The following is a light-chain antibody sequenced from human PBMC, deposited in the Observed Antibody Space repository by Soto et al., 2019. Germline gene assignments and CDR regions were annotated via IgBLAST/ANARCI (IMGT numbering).Light chain of an antibody. Sequence: QSVLTQPASVSGSPGQLITISCTGTNNDVGAFNLVSWYQQHPVKAPKLIIFGVTERPSGVSNRFSGSKSGNTASLTISGLQAEDEGDYYCCSYAGSGNYWIFGGGTKVTVL. V-gene: IGLV2-23*02. CDR3: CSYAGSGNYWI. CDR2: GVT. CDR1: NNDVGAFNL. J-gene: IGLJ3*02.